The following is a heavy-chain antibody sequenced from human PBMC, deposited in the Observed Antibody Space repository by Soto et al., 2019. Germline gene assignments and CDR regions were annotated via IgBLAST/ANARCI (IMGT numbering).Heavy chain of an antibody. CDR3: ASGEIVVVPAATYYYGMDV. V-gene: IGHV1-69*01. D-gene: IGHD2-2*01. CDR1: GGTFSSYA. Sequence: QVQLVQSGAEVKKPGSSVKVSCKASGGTFSSYAINWVRQAPGQGLEWMGGIIPIFGTANYAQKFQGRVTITADESTSTAYMELSSLRSEDTAVYYCASGEIVVVPAATYYYGMDVWGQGTTVTVSS. CDR2: IIPIFGTA. J-gene: IGHJ6*02.